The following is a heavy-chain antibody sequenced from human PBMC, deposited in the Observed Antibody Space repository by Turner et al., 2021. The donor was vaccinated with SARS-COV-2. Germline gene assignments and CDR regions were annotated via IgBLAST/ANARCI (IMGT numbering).Heavy chain of an antibody. CDR2: ISWNSGSI. CDR3: AKDRGYDILTGYSPYFDY. CDR1: GFTFDDYA. J-gene: IGHJ4*02. D-gene: IGHD3-9*01. Sequence: EVQLVESGGGLVQPGRSLRLSCAASGFTFDDYAMHWVRQAAGKGLEWVSGISWNSGSIGYADSVKGRFTMSRDNAKNSLYLQMNSLRAEDTALYYCAKDRGYDILTGYSPYFDYWGQGTLVTVSS. V-gene: IGHV3-9*01.